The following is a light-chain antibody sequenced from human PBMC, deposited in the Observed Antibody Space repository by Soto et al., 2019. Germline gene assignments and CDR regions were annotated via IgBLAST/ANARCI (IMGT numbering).Light chain of an antibody. CDR1: TGAVTSGHY. V-gene: IGLV7-46*01. J-gene: IGLJ7*01. CDR3: LLYNSGARPV. Sequence: QAVVTQEPSLTVSPGGSVTLTCDSSTGAVTSGHYPYWFQQKPGQAPRTLIYDISNKHSWTPARFSGSLLGGKAALTLSGAQPEDEAEYYCLLYNSGARPVFGGGTQLTVL. CDR2: DIS.